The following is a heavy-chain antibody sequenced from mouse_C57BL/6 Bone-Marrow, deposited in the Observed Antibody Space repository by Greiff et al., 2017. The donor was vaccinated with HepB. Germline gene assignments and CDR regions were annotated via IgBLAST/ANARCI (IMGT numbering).Heavy chain of an antibody. CDR1: GYTFTDYY. CDR3: ARYGNYGGDYAMDY. Sequence: EVQLQQSGPVLVKPGASVKMSCKASGYTFTDYYMNWVKQSHGKSLEWIGVINPYNGGTSYNQKFKGKATLTVDKSSSTAYMELNSLTSEDSAVYYCARYGNYGGDYAMDYWGQGTSVTVSS. CDR2: INPYNGGT. D-gene: IGHD2-1*01. V-gene: IGHV1-19*01. J-gene: IGHJ4*01.